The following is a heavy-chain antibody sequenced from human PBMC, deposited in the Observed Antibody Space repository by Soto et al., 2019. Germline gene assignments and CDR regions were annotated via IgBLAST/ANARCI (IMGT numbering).Heavy chain of an antibody. CDR3: AKAATITTLYNFDF. Sequence: RLSCAASGFTFSSYAMSWVRQAPGKGLEWVSGIGSSGAGTYYADFVKGRFIISRDNSKNTLHLQMNTLRAEDTAVYYCAKAATITTLYNFDFWGQGTLVTVSS. CDR2: IGSSGAGT. V-gene: IGHV3-23*01. CDR1: GFTFSSYA. D-gene: IGHD4-4*01. J-gene: IGHJ4*02.